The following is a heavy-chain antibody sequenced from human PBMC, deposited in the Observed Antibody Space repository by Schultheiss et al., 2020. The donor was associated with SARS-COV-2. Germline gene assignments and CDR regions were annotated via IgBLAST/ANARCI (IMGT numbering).Heavy chain of an antibody. J-gene: IGHJ4*02. CDR2: ISSSSSYT. Sequence: GGSLRLSCAASGFTFSDYYMSWIRQAPGKGLEWVSYISSSSSYTNYADSVKGRFTISRDNAKNSLYLQMNSLRAEDTAVYYCARDIHPQILVGMSDYWGQGTLVTVSS. D-gene: IGHD3-22*01. CDR1: GFTFSDYY. V-gene: IGHV3-11*06. CDR3: ARDIHPQILVGMSDY.